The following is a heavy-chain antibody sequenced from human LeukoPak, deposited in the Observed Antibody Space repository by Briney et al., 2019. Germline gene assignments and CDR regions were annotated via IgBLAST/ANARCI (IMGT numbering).Heavy chain of an antibody. V-gene: IGHV3-30*02. D-gene: IGHD2-21*02. CDR3: ARGQHIVVVTAMRGLNWFDP. J-gene: IGHJ5*02. CDR1: GFTFSSYG. CDR2: IRYDGSNK. Sequence: GGSLRLSCAASGFTFSSYGMHWVRQAPGKGLEWVAFIRYDGSNKYYADSVKGRFTISRDNSKNTLYLQMNSLRAEDTAVYYCARGQHIVVVTAMRGLNWFDPWGQGTLVTVSS.